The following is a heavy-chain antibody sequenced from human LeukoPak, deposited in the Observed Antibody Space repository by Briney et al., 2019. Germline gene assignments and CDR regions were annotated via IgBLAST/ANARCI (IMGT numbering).Heavy chain of an antibody. CDR1: GGSVRSYS. V-gene: IGHV4-59*08. J-gene: IGHJ3*02. Sequence: SETLSLTCSVSGGSVRSYSWGWIRQPPGKGLEWIGYIHNSGTTNYKPSLKSRVIISVETTKNQFSLKLSSVTAADTAVYYCARHGGESLVATILHAFDIWGQGTMVTVSS. CDR3: ARHGGESLVATILHAFDI. CDR2: IHNSGTT. D-gene: IGHD5-24*01.